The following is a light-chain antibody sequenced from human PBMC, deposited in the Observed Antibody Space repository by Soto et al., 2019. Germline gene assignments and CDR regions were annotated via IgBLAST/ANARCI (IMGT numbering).Light chain of an antibody. CDR3: QLWDSNSDHVV. CDR2: HDR. V-gene: IGLV3-21*02. Sequence: YELTQPPSVSVAPGQTARITCGGSNIGRKSVHWYQQKPGQAPVVVVYHDRDRPSGIPERFSGSNSGNTATLTISRVEAGDEADYYCQLWDSNSDHVVFGGGTKLTVL. J-gene: IGLJ2*01. CDR1: NIGRKS.